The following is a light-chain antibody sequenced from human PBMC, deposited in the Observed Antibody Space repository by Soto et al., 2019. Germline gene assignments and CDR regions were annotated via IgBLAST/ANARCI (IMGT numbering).Light chain of an antibody. CDR3: QQYGSSPWT. CDR1: QSVSSSY. CDR2: GAS. Sequence: EIVLPQSPGTLSLSPGERATLACRASQSVSSSYLAWYQKKPGQAPRLLIYGASSRDTGIPDRFSGSGSGTDFTLTISRLEPEDFAVYYCQQYGSSPWTFGQGTKVEIK. J-gene: IGKJ1*01. V-gene: IGKV3-20*01.